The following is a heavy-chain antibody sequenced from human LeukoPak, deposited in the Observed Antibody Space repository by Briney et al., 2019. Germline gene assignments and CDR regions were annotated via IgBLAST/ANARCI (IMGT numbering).Heavy chain of an antibody. D-gene: IGHD5-18*01. CDR2: IYHSGST. J-gene: IGHJ4*02. Sequence: PSETLSLTCTVSGVSISSYYWSWIRQPPGKGLEWIGSIYHSGSTYYNSSLKSRVTISVDTSKNQFSLKLSSVTAADTAVYYCARVRGNSYGSLDYWGQGTLVTVSS. CDR3: ARVRGNSYGSLDY. CDR1: GVSISSYY. V-gene: IGHV4-38-2*02.